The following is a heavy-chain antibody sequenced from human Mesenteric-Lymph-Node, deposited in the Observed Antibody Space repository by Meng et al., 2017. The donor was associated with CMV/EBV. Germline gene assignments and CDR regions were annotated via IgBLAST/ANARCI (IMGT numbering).Heavy chain of an antibody. D-gene: IGHD6-6*01. V-gene: IGHV3-23*01. CDR2: ITGSGGST. Sequence: GGSLRLSCAASGFTFSSYAMNWVRQAPGKGLEWVSGITGSGGSTDYADSVKGRFTISRDNSKNTLYLQMNSLRAEDTAVYYCAKRNMAARDMSSPFDYWGQGALVTVSS. CDR1: GFTFSSYA. CDR3: AKRNMAARDMSSPFDY. J-gene: IGHJ4*02.